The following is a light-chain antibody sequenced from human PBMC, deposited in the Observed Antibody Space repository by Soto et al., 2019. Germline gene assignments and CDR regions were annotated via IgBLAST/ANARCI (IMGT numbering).Light chain of an antibody. CDR1: SSNSVAGYD. CDR3: QSYDSSLSGSRV. J-gene: IGLJ1*01. CDR2: HNS. V-gene: IGLV1-40*01. Sequence: QSVWTQPGSVSGAPGQRGTRSGPGSSSNSVAGYDVHWYQQLPGTAPKLLIYHNSNRPSGVPDRFSGSKSGTSASLAITGLQAEDEADYYWQSYDSSLSGSRVFGTGTKVTVL.